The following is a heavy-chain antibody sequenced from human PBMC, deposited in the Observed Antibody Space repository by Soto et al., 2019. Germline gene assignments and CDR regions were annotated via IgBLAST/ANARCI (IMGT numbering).Heavy chain of an antibody. CDR2: IYYSGST. D-gene: IGHD5-18*01. CDR1: GGSISSSSYY. J-gene: IGHJ6*02. V-gene: IGHV4-39*01. Sequence: PSETLSLTCTVSGGSISSSSYYWGWIRQPPGKGLEWIGSIYYSGSTYYNPSLKSRVTISVDTSKNQFSLKLSSVTAADTAVYYCARRRGYSYGYNYYYGMDVWGQGTTVTVYS. CDR3: ARRRGYSYGYNYYYGMDV.